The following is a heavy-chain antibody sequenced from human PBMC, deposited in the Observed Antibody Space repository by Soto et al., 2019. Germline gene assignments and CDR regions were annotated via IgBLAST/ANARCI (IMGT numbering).Heavy chain of an antibody. CDR1: GFTFGDSY. D-gene: IGHD2-15*01. CDR3: VRGGGGGLFDP. J-gene: IGHJ5*02. Sequence: GASLRLPCAGSGFTFGDSYMSWIRQAPGKGLEWLSYISPGSRYPAYADSVKGRFTISRDNAKRSLYLQMMSLTAEDTAIYYCVRGGGGGLFDPWGQGTMVTVSS. V-gene: IGHV3-11*06. CDR2: ISPGSRYP.